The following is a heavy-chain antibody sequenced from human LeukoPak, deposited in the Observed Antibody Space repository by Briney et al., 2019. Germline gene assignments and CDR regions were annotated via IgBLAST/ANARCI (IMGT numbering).Heavy chain of an antibody. CDR3: TRTARNVDV. CDR2: IWYDGSNK. CDR1: GFTFSSYG. J-gene: IGHJ6*02. V-gene: IGHV3-33*03. Sequence: TGRSLRLSCAASGFTFSSYGMHWVRQAPGKGLEWVAVIWYDGSNKYYADSVKGRFTISRDNAKNSLFLQMNSLRAEDTAVYYCTRTARNVDVWGQGTTVTVSS. D-gene: IGHD2-8*02.